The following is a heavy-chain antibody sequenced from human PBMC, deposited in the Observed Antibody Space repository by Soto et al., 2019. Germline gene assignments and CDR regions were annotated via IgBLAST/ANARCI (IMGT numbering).Heavy chain of an antibody. CDR3: AREAQDYYFDH. J-gene: IGHJ5*02. V-gene: IGHV4-59*01. Sequence: QVQLQESGPGLVKPSETLTLTCTVSPGSISSSYWSWIRQPPGRGLEGIGHVAYSGTTKYNPSLKSRGSISVSTSKRQFSLRLTSVTAADTAVYYCAREAQDYYFDHWGQGILVTVSS. CDR2: VAYSGTT. CDR1: PGSISSSY. D-gene: IGHD1-26*01.